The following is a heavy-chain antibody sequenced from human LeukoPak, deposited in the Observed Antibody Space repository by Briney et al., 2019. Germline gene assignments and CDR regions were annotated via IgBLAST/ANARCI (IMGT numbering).Heavy chain of an antibody. CDR3: ARDWAPVSMKAVPFDC. CDR1: GFTFSSYW. J-gene: IGHJ4*02. V-gene: IGHV3-7*01. CDR2: INEDGSLK. Sequence: PGGSLRLSCAASGFTFSSYWMSWVRQAPGKGPEWVANINEDGSLKNYVDSVEGRFTVSRDNAKNALDLQMNSLRLEDTAVYYCARDWAPVSMKAVPFDCRGQGTLVTVSS. D-gene: IGHD2/OR15-2a*01.